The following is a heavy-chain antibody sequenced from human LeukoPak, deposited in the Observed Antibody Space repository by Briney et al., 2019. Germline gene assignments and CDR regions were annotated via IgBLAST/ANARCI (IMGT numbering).Heavy chain of an antibody. V-gene: IGHV1-2*02. CDR1: GYTFTDPY. CDR3: ARDFYYDSSGAFDF. D-gene: IGHD3-22*01. CDR2: INPNSGDT. J-gene: IGHJ4*02. Sequence: ASMKVSCKASGYTFTDPYIHWVRRAPGQGLEWMGWINPNSGDTNYAQKFQGRVTMTRDTYITTAYMELSRLRSDDTAVYYCARDFYYDSSGAFDFWGQGTLVTVSS.